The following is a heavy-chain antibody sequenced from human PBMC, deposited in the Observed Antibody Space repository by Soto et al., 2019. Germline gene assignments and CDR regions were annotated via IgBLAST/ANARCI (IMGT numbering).Heavy chain of an antibody. CDR2: TYYRSKWYN. D-gene: IGHD3-3*01. CDR1: GDSVSSNSAA. V-gene: IGHV6-1*01. CDR3: ARGQYYDFWSGSTIAV. Sequence: QVQLQQSGPGLVKPSQTLSLTCAISGDSVSSNSAAWNWIRQSPSRGLEWLRRTYYRSKWYNDYAVSVKSRITINPDTSKNQFSLQLNSVTPEDTAVYYCARGQYYDFWSGSTIAVWGQGTTVTVSS. J-gene: IGHJ6*02.